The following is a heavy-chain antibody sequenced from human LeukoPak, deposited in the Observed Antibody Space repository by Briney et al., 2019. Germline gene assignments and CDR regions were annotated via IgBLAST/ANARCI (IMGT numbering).Heavy chain of an antibody. D-gene: IGHD3-3*01. V-gene: IGHV3-7*01. Sequence: AGGSLRLSCAASGFTFSNYWMTWVRQAPGKGLEWVADIKQDGSEKLYVKSVRGRFTISRDNSKMSLFLQMNSLRFEDTAVYYCARDNGVVHGVYYMDVWGKGTTVTVS. J-gene: IGHJ6*03. CDR3: ARDNGVVHGVYYMDV. CDR1: GFTFSNYW. CDR2: IKQDGSEK.